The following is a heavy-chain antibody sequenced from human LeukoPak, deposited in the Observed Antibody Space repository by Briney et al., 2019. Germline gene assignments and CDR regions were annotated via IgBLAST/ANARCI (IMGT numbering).Heavy chain of an antibody. CDR2: ISWHSANI. CDR3: VRDSGSTTVLIDDAFDL. V-gene: IGHV3-9*01. J-gene: IGHJ3*01. Sequence: GRSLRLSCDASGFNFNAYDMHWVRQAPGKGLEWVSGISWHSANIDYADSVKGRFTISRDNAKNSLYLQMNSLRPEDTALYYCVRDSGSTTVLIDDAFDLWGQGTMVTVSS. CDR1: GFNFNAYD. D-gene: IGHD4-23*01.